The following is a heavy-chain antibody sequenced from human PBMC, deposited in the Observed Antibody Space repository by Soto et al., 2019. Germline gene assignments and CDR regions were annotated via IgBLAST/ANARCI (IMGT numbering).Heavy chain of an antibody. V-gene: IGHV4-31*03. CDR2: IYYSGST. J-gene: IGHJ5*02. D-gene: IGHD3-22*01. Sequence: SETLSLTCTVSGGSISSGGYYWSWIRQHPGKGLEWIGYIYYSGSTYYNPSLKSRVTISVDTSKNQFSLKLSSVTAADTAVYYCARFWTSSMGGSSGYYYESWGQGTLVTVSS. CDR3: ARFWTSSMGGSSGYYYES. CDR1: GGSISSGGYY.